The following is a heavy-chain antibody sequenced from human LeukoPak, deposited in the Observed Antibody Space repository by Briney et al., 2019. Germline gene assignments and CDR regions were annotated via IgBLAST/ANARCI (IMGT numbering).Heavy chain of an antibody. CDR3: ARDWNYYGSGSYYNGDY. V-gene: IGHV3-7*01. D-gene: IGHD3-10*01. Sequence: GGCLRLSCAASGFTFSSYWMSWVRQAPGKGLEWVANIKQDGSEKYYVDSVKGRFTISRDNAKNSLYLQMNSLRAEDTAVYYCARDWNYYGSGSYYNGDYWGQGTLVTVSS. CDR2: IKQDGSEK. J-gene: IGHJ4*02. CDR1: GFTFSSYW.